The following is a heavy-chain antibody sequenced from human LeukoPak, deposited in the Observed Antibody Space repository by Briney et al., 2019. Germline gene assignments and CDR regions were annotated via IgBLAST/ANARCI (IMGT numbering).Heavy chain of an antibody. CDR1: GGSIRSSYYY. CDR2: IYYSGRT. Sequence: SETLSLTCTVSGGSIRSSYYYWGWIRQHPGKGLEWIGYIYYSGRTYYNPSLKSRVTISVDTSKNQFSLKLSSVTAADTAVYHCARVRDGDYGYIGFDPWGQGTLVTVSS. V-gene: IGHV4-31*03. J-gene: IGHJ5*02. D-gene: IGHD4-17*01. CDR3: ARVRDGDYGYIGFDP.